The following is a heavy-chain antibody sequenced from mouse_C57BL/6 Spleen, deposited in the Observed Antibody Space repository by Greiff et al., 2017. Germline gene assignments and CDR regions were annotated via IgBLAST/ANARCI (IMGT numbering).Heavy chain of an antibody. CDR3: TLITTVVAKVAY. V-gene: IGHV14-1*01. J-gene: IGHJ3*01. D-gene: IGHD1-1*01. CDR1: GFNIKDYY. CDR2: IDPEDGDT. Sequence: VQLQQSGAELVRPGASVKLSCTASGFNIKDYYMHWVKQRPEQGLEWIGRIDPEDGDTEYAPKFQGKATLTADTSSNTAYLQLSSLTSEDTAVYYCTLITTVVAKVAYWGQGTLVTVSA.